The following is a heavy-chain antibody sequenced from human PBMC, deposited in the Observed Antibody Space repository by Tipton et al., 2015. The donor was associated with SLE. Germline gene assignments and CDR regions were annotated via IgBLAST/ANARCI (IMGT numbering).Heavy chain of an antibody. CDR3: ARMAAGKLPFDY. D-gene: IGHD6-13*01. CDR1: GGSISSYY. J-gene: IGHJ4*02. Sequence: TLSLTCTVSGGSISSYYWSWIRQPPGKGLEWIGYIYYSGSTNYNPSLKSRVTISVDTSKNQFTLKLRSVTAADTAVYYCARMAAGKLPFDYWGQGTLVTVSS. CDR2: IYYSGST. V-gene: IGHV4-59*07.